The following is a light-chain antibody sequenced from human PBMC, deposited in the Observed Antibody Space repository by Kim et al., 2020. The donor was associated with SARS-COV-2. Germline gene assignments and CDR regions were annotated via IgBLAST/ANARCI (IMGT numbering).Light chain of an antibody. J-gene: IGLJ2*01. Sequence: SVTISCTGTSSDVGGYNVVSWYQQHPGKAPRLMMFDVIKRPSGVPDRFSGSKSGNTASLTISGLQAEDEADYYCCSYYGGTHTVVFGGGTQLTVL. CDR1: SSDVGGYNV. CDR3: CSYYGGTHTVV. V-gene: IGLV2-11*03. CDR2: DVI.